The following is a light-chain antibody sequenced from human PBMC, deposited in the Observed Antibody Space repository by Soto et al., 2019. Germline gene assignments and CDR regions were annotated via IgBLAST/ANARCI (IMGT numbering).Light chain of an antibody. J-gene: IGKJ1*01. CDR1: QSLLYSNGYNY. V-gene: IGKV2-28*01. CDR3: MQALQTPWT. Sequence: EIVMTQSTISLPVTXGEPASISCRSSQSLLYSNGYNYLDWFLLKPGQPPQLLIYLGSNRASGVPDRFSGSASGTVFTLKISRVEAEDVGVYYCMQALQTPWTFGQGTKVDI. CDR2: LGS.